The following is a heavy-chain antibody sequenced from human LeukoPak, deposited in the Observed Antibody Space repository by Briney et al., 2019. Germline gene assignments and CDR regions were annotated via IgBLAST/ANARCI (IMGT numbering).Heavy chain of an antibody. Sequence: SQTLSLTCTVSGGSISSGGYYWSWIRQHPGKGLEWIGYIYHSGSIYYNPSLKSRVTISVDTSKNQFSLKLSSVTAADTAVYYCAREQKLAAAPPGYGMDVWGQGTTVTVSS. CDR2: IYHSGSI. D-gene: IGHD6-13*01. CDR1: GGSISSGGYY. J-gene: IGHJ6*02. CDR3: AREQKLAAAPPGYGMDV. V-gene: IGHV4-31*03.